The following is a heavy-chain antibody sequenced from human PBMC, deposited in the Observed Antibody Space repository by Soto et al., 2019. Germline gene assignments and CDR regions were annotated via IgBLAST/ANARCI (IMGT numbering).Heavy chain of an antibody. D-gene: IGHD2-15*01. V-gene: IGHV1-3*01. Sequence: ASVKVYCKASGYTFTSYAMHWVSQEKEQRLEWMGWINAGNGNTKYSQKFQGRVTITRDTSASTAYMELSSLRSEDTAVYYCARDHSRRVCSGGSCYYKAKNWFDPWGQGTLVTVSS. CDR2: INAGNGNT. J-gene: IGHJ5*02. CDR3: ARDHSRRVCSGGSCYYKAKNWFDP. CDR1: GYTFTSYA.